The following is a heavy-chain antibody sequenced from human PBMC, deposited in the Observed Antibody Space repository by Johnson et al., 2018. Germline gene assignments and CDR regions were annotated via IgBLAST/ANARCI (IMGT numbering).Heavy chain of an antibody. CDR1: GFTFSSYG. V-gene: IGHV3-30*18. D-gene: IGHD1-26*01. Sequence: VQLVESGGGVVQPGRSLRLSGAASGFTFSSYGMHWVRQAPGKGLEWVAVISYDGSNKYYADSVKGRFTIPRDNSKNTLYLQMNSLRAEDTAVYYCAKDWEAPHDAFDIWGQGTMVTVSS. J-gene: IGHJ3*02. CDR2: ISYDGSNK. CDR3: AKDWEAPHDAFDI.